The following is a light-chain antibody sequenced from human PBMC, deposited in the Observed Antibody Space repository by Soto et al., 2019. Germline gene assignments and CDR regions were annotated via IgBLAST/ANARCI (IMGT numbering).Light chain of an antibody. CDR1: SSDVGSYNL. CDR3: CSYAGGSTLEV. J-gene: IGLJ1*01. Sequence: QSALTQPSSVSGSPGQSITISCPGTSSDVGSYNLVSWYQQHPGKAPKLMIYEGSKRPSGVSNRFSGSKSGNTASLTISGLQAEDEADYYCCSYAGGSTLEVFGTGTKVTVL. V-gene: IGLV2-23*01. CDR2: EGS.